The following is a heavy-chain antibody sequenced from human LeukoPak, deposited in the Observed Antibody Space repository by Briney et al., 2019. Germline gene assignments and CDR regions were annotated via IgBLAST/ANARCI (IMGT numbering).Heavy chain of an antibody. CDR2: INWNGGST. D-gene: IGHD6-13*01. Sequence: GGSLRLSCAASGFTFSSYEMNWVRQAPGKGLEWVSGINWNGGSTGYADSVKGRFTISRDNAKNSLYLQMNSLRAEDTALYYCARDDVAAAAYDAFDIWGQGTMVTVSS. CDR1: GFTFSSYE. V-gene: IGHV3-20*04. CDR3: ARDDVAAAAYDAFDI. J-gene: IGHJ3*02.